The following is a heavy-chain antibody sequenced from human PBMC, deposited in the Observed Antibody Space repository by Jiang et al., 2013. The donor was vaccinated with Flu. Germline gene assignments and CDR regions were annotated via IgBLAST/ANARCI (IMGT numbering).Heavy chain of an antibody. Sequence: SGAEVKKPGSSVKVSCKASGGTFSTYGIGWVRQAPGQGLEWMGRIIPSFGTVNYAQKFQVRVTISADESTSTAYMDLSGLKSEDTAVYYCARGLKDVWSGYQGVHGMDVWGQGTTVTVSS. CDR3: ARGLKDVWSGYQGVHGMDV. D-gene: IGHD3-3*01. CDR1: GGTFSTYG. J-gene: IGHJ6*02. CDR2: IIPSFGTV. V-gene: IGHV1-69*15.